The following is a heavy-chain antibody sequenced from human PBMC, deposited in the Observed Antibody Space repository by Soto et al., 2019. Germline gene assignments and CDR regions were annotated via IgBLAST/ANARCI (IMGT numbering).Heavy chain of an antibody. Sequence: SETLSLTCTVSGGSISSSSYYWGWIRQPPGKGLEWIGSIYYSGSTYYNPSLKSRVTISVDTSKNQFSLKLSSVTAADTAVYYCARHNPQQLDDYYYYGMDVWGQGTTVTVSS. CDR3: ARHNPQQLDDYYYYGMDV. J-gene: IGHJ6*02. D-gene: IGHD6-13*01. CDR1: GGSISSSSYY. V-gene: IGHV4-39*01. CDR2: IYYSGST.